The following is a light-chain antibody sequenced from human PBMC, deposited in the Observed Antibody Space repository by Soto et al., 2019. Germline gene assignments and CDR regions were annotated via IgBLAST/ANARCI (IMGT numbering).Light chain of an antibody. CDR1: QSISSY. CDR3: QQSYSSPPT. Sequence: DIQMTEAPSSLYASVSRRVTIHYRASQSISSYLNWYQQKPGKAPKLLIYDVSKLETGVPSRFSGSGSGTDFTFTISSLQPEDIATYYCQQSYSSPPTFGQGTKVDIK. CDR2: DVS. J-gene: IGKJ1*01. V-gene: IGKV1-39*01.